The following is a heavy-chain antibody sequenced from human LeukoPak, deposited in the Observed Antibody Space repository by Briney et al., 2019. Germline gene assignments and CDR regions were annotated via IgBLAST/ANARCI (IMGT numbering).Heavy chain of an antibody. CDR2: INPSGGST. CDR3: ARGTTWDAFDI. J-gene: IGHJ3*02. CDR1: GYTFTGYY. V-gene: IGHV1-46*01. Sequence: ASVKVSCKASGYTFTGYYMHWVRQAPGQGLEWMGIINPSGGSTSYAQKFQGRVTMTRDTSTSTVYMELSSLRSGDTAVYYCARGTTWDAFDIWGQGTMVTVSS. D-gene: IGHD1-7*01.